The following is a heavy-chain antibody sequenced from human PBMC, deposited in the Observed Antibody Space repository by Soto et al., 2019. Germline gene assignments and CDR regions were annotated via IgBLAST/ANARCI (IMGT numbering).Heavy chain of an antibody. CDR2: IYYSGST. CDR1: GGSVSSCSYY. CDR3: EIGGEMTTMREDCVDD. D-gene: IGHD4-4*01. J-gene: IGHJ4*01. Sequence: SETLSLTCAVSGGSVSSCSYYWICLGQRPGQGLEWIGYIYYSGSTNSNPYLRSRVTISIDTYKNQFSLKLISAADADTAVYYCEIGGEMTTMREDCVDDWGQGTLVTVSS. V-gene: IGHV4-61*01.